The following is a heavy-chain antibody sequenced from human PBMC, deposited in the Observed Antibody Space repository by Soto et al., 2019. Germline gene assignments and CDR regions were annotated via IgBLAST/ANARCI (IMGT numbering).Heavy chain of an antibody. CDR3: AKDSYKVVVTPEFDY. Sequence: QVQLVESGGGVVQPGRSLRLSCAAPGFTFSSYGMHWVRQAPGKGLEWVAVISYDGSNKYYADSVKGRFTISRDNSKNTLYLQMNSLRAEDTAVYYCAKDSYKVVVTPEFDYWGQGTLVTVSS. J-gene: IGHJ4*02. CDR2: ISYDGSNK. V-gene: IGHV3-30*18. CDR1: GFTFSSYG. D-gene: IGHD2-21*02.